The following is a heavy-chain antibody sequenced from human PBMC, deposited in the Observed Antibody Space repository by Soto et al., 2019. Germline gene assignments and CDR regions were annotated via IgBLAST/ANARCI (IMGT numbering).Heavy chain of an antibody. Sequence: SETLSLTCSVSGGSISNYYWSWIRQPPGKGLEWIGYIYYSGSTNYNPSLRGRVTISLDTSRNQFSLNLSSVTAADTAVYYCARQLGNSGFHYYGINVWGQGTTVTVSS. CDR3: ARQLGNSGFHYYGINV. J-gene: IGHJ6*02. D-gene: IGHD1-1*01. V-gene: IGHV4-59*01. CDR1: GGSISNYY. CDR2: IYYSGST.